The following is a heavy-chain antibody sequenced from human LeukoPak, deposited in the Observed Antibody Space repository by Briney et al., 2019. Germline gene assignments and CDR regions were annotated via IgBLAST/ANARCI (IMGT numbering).Heavy chain of an antibody. CDR2: IYYSGST. CDR1: GGSISSYY. J-gene: IGHJ4*02. Sequence: SETLSLTCTVSGGSISSYYWSWIRQPPGKGLEWIGYIYYSGSTNYNPSLKSRVTISVDTSKNQFSLKLSSVTAADPAVYYCARRRYSSRFDYWGQGTLVTVSS. CDR3: ARRRYSSRFDY. V-gene: IGHV4-59*01. D-gene: IGHD6-13*01.